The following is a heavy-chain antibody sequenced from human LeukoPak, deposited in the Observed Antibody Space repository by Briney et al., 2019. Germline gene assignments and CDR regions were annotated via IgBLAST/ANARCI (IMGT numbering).Heavy chain of an antibody. J-gene: IGHJ4*02. Sequence: SGPALVKPKQTLTLTCTLSGFSLSTYGMRVAWIRQAPGKALEWLARIDGDDDKFYSTSLKTRLTISKDISKNQVVLTTTNVEVEDTATYFCARTPIVADVTYFDYWGQGTLVIVSS. D-gene: IGHD6-13*01. CDR1: GFSLSTYGMR. CDR3: ARTPIVADVTYFDY. V-gene: IGHV2-70*04. CDR2: IDGDDDK.